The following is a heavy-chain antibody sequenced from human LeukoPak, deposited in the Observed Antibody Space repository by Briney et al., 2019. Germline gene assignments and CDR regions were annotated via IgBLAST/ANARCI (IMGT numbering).Heavy chain of an antibody. J-gene: IGHJ6*02. V-gene: IGHV4-34*01. CDR2: INHSGST. CDR3: ARGPMYCSSTSCSTYGMDV. CDR1: GGSFSGYY. Sequence: NPSETLSLTCAVYGGSFSGYYWSWIRQPPGKGLEWIGEINHSGSTNYNPSLKSRVTISVDTSKNQFSLKLSSVTAADTAVYYCARGPMYCSSTSCSTYGMDVWGQGTTVTVSS. D-gene: IGHD2-2*01.